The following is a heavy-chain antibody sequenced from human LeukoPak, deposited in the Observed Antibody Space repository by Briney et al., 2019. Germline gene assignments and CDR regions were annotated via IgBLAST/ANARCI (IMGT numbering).Heavy chain of an antibody. CDR3: ARDGSQRAVAD. V-gene: IGHV3-53*01. J-gene: IGHJ4*02. Sequence: HSGGSLRLSCAASGFTVSSNYMSWVRQAPGKGLEWVSVIDSDDSTYYADSVKGRFTISRDNSKNTVYLQMNRLRAEDTAMYYCARDGSQRAVADWGQGTLVTVSS. D-gene: IGHD6-19*01. CDR2: IDSDDST. CDR1: GFTVSSNY.